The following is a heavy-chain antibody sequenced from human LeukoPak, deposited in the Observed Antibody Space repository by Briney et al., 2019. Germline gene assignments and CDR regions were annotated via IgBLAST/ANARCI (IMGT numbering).Heavy chain of an antibody. CDR1: GFTFRDYG. V-gene: IGHV3-33*01. CDR3: AREIVAGTFDC. J-gene: IGHJ4*02. Sequence: HPGRSLRLSCAAPGFTFRDYGMHWVRPAPGKGLEWVAVIWYDGSEKYYADSVKGRFTISRDIGKNSLYLQVNSLRGEDTAVYYCAREIVAGTFDCWGRGTLVTVSS. CDR2: IWYDGSEK. D-gene: IGHD6-19*01.